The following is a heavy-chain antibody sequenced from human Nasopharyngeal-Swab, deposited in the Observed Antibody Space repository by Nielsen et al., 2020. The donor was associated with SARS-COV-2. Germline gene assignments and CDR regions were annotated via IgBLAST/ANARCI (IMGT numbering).Heavy chain of an antibody. J-gene: IGHJ4*02. CDR2: IHQDGSEK. V-gene: IGHV3-7*03. Sequence: GESLKISCAASGFTFSNYWMSWVRQTPGKGLEWVANIHQDGSEKTYVDSVKGRFTISRDNSKNSLYLQMSSLRAEDTAVYYCARLSRGQFDYWGQGTLVTVSS. CDR1: GFTFSNYW. CDR3: ARLSRGQFDY.